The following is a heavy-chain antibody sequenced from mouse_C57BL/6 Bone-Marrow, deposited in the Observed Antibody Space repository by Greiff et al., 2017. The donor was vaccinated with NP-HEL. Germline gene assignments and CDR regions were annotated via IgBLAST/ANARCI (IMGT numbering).Heavy chain of an antibody. CDR2: FHPYNDDT. D-gene: IGHD2-5*01. Sequence: QVQLQQSGAELVKPGASVKMSCKASGYTFTTYPIEWMKQNHGKSLEWIGNFHPYNDDTKYNEKFKGTATVTVEKSSSTVYLELSRLTSDDSAVYYCARRGYSNFSWFAYWGQGTLVTVSA. CDR1: GYTFTTYP. J-gene: IGHJ3*01. CDR3: ARRGYSNFSWFAY. V-gene: IGHV1-47*01.